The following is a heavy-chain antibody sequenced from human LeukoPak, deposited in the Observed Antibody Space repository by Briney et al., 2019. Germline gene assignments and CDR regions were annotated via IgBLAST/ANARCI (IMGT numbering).Heavy chain of an antibody. Sequence: PGGSLRLSCAASGFTFSSYAMSWVRQAPGKGLEWVSAISGSGGSTYYADSVKGRFTISRDNSKNTLYLQMNSLRAEDTAVYYCAKGSDIVVVPADFDYWAREPWSPSPQ. J-gene: IGHJ4*02. V-gene: IGHV3-23*01. CDR2: ISGSGGST. CDR3: AKGSDIVVVPADFDY. CDR1: GFTFSSYA. D-gene: IGHD2-2*01.